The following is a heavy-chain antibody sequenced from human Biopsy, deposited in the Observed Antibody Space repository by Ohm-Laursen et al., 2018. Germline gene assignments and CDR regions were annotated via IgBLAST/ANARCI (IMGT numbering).Heavy chain of an antibody. V-gene: IGHV3-21*01. Sequence: SLRLSCAASTFTFSSDSVNWVRQAPGKGLEWVSYINSDASYIYYGVSVRSRFTISRDNAKNSVYLQMNSLRVEDTAVYYCARDDGFYARTSGMDVWGQGTTVTVSS. CDR1: TFTFSSDS. D-gene: IGHD2-8*01. CDR2: INSDASYI. CDR3: ARDDGFYARTSGMDV. J-gene: IGHJ6*02.